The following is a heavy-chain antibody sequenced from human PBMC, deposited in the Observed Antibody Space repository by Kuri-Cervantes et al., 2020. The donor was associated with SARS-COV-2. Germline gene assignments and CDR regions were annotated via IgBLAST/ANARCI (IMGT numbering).Heavy chain of an antibody. J-gene: IGHJ4*02. Sequence: GSLRLSCAVYGGSFSGYYWSWIRQPPGKGLEWIGEINHSGSTNYNPSLKSRVTISVDTSKNQFSLKLSSVTAADTAVYYCARGYGEIDYWGQGTLVTVSS. CDR3: ARGYGEIDY. CDR1: GGSFSGYY. V-gene: IGHV4-34*01. D-gene: IGHD3-10*01. CDR2: INHSGST.